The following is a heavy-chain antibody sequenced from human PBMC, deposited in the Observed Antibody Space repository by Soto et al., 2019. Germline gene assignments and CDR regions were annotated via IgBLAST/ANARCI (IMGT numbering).Heavy chain of an antibody. V-gene: IGHV3-20*04. J-gene: IGHJ4*02. CDR3: ARVPDYGGTHYFDF. CDR2: INWNGASI. D-gene: IGHD4-17*01. CDR1: GFTFDDYG. Sequence: EVQLVESGGGVVRPGGSLRLSCAASGFTFDDYGMSWVRHAPGKGLEWVSGINWNGASIHYADSVKGRFTISRDNAKNSLSLQMNSLRAEDTALFYCARVPDYGGTHYFDFWGQGTLVTVSS.